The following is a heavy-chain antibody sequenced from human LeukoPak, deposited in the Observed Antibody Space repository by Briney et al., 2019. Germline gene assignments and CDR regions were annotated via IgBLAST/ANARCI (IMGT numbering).Heavy chain of an antibody. CDR1: GGSISSSSYN. D-gene: IGHD6-13*01. CDR3: ARVETTAVGNWFDP. CDR2: FYYSGST. Sequence: PSETLSLTCTVSGGSISSSSYNWAWIRQPPGKGLEWIGSFYYSGSTYYNASLKGRVTISVDTSRNQFSLKLTSVTAADTALYYCARVETTAVGNWFDPWGQGTLVTVSS. V-gene: IGHV4-39*01. J-gene: IGHJ5*02.